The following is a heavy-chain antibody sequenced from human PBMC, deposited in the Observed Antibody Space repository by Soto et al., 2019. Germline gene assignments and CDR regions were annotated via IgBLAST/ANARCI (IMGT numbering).Heavy chain of an antibody. D-gene: IGHD2-2*01. CDR2: INSDGSST. CDR3: TSGPPMYCSSSSCYASPFDY. Sequence: GESLRLSCSASGFTLSSYWMHWVRPAPGKGLVWVSRINSDGSSTSYADSVKGRFTISRDNAKNTLYLQMNSLRAEDTAVYYCTSGPPMYCSSSSCYASPFDYWGQGT. V-gene: IGHV3-74*01. CDR1: GFTLSSYW. J-gene: IGHJ4*02.